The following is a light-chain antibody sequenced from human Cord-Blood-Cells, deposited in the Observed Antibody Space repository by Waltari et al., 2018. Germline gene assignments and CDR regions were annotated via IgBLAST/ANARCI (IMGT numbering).Light chain of an antibody. V-gene: IGKV3-11*01. J-gene: IGKJ4*01. CDR2: DAS. CDR3: QQRSNWLT. CDR1: PSVSTY. Sequence: EIVLTQSPATLSLSPGERATLSCRASPSVSTYLAWYQQKPGKAPRLLIYDASNRATGIPARFSGSGSGTDFTLTISSLEPEDFAVYYCQQRSNWLTFGGGTKVEIK.